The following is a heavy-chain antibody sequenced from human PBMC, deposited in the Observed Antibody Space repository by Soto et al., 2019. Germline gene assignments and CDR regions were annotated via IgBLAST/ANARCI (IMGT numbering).Heavy chain of an antibody. D-gene: IGHD6-13*01. V-gene: IGHV3-23*01. CDR3: AKRVHYSSSWYYYYYGMDV. CDR2: ISGSGGST. Sequence: EVQLLESGGGLVQPGGSLRLSCAASGFTFSSYAMSWVRQAPGKGLEWVSAISGSGGSTYYADSVKGRFTISRDNSKNTLYLQMNSLRAEDTAVYYCAKRVHYSSSWYYYYYGMDVWGQGTTVTVSS. J-gene: IGHJ6*02. CDR1: GFTFSSYA.